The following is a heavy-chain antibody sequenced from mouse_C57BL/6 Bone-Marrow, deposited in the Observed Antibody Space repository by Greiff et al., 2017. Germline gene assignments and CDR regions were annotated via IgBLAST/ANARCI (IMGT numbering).Heavy chain of an antibody. CDR3: ARMGGSDY. CDR2: IYPGDGDT. V-gene: IGHV1-82*01. Sequence: QVQLQQSGPELVKPGASVKISCKASGYAFSSSWMNWVKQRPGKGLEWIGRIYPGDGDTNYNGKFKGKATLTADKSSSTAYMQLSSLTSEDSAVYFCARMGGSDYWGQGTTLTVSS. CDR1: GYAFSSSW. J-gene: IGHJ2*01.